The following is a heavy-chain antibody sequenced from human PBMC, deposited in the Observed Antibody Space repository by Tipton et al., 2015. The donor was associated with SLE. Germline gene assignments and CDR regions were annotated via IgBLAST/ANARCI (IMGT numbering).Heavy chain of an antibody. J-gene: IGHJ1*01. CDR3: ASRTGTMREDWYFQH. D-gene: IGHD3/OR15-3a*01. CDR2: IYYSGST. Sequence: TLSLTCTVSGGSISSYYWSWIRQPPGKGLEWIGYIYYSGSTNYNPSLKSRVTISVDTSKNHFSLKLSSVTAADTAVYYCASRTGTMREDWYFQHWGQGTLVTVSS. V-gene: IGHV4-59*08. CDR1: GGSISSYY.